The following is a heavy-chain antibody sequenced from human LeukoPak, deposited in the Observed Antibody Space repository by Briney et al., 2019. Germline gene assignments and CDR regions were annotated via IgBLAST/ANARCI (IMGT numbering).Heavy chain of an antibody. CDR2: TNYNGNT. D-gene: IGHD5-12*01. CDR3: ARHSGGGWQALGY. J-gene: IGHJ4*02. CDR1: GYTFSNYG. Sequence: ASVKVSCKASGYTFSNYGISWVRQAPGLGLEWMGWTNYNGNTNYAQKFQDGVTMTTDTSTTTAYMELRSLESDDTAVYYCARHSGGGWQALGYWGQGTLVTVSS. V-gene: IGHV1-18*04.